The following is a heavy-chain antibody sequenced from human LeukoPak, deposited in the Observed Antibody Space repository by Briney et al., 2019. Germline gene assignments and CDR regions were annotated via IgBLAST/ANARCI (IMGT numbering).Heavy chain of an antibody. D-gene: IGHD1-26*01. Sequence: EASVKVSCKASGYTFTSYDINRVRQATGQGLEWMGWMNPNSGNTGYAQKFQGRVTMTRNTSISTAYMELSSLRSEDTAVYYCARDHYSGSYYDDYWGQGTLVTVSS. CDR2: MNPNSGNT. V-gene: IGHV1-8*01. CDR1: GYTFTSYD. CDR3: ARDHYSGSYYDDY. J-gene: IGHJ4*02.